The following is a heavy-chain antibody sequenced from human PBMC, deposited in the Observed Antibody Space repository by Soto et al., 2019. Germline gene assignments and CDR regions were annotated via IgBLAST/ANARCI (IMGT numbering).Heavy chain of an antibody. CDR1: GFTFSSYA. D-gene: IGHD2-2*01. CDR2: ISYDGSNK. J-gene: IGHJ4*02. Sequence: QVQLVESGGGVVQPGRSLRLSCAASGFTFSSYAMHWVRQAPGKGLEWVAVISYDGSNKYYADSVKGRFTISRDNSKNTLYLQMNSLRAEDTAVYYCARDLEVYCSSTSCYGEHDYWGQRTLVTVSS. CDR3: ARDLEVYCSSTSCYGEHDY. V-gene: IGHV3-30-3*01.